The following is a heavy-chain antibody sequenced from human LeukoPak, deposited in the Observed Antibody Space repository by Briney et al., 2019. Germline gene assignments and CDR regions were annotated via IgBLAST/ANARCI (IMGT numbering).Heavy chain of an antibody. D-gene: IGHD3-3*01. Sequence: SVKVSCKASGGTFSSYAISWVRQAPGQGLEWMGRIIPILGIANYAQKLQGRVTMTTDTSTSTAYMELRSLRSDDTAVYYCARDQGYDFWSGYSIDYWGQGTLVTVSS. CDR3: ARDQGYDFWSGYSIDY. CDR1: GGTFSSYA. V-gene: IGHV1-69*04. CDR2: IIPILGIA. J-gene: IGHJ4*02.